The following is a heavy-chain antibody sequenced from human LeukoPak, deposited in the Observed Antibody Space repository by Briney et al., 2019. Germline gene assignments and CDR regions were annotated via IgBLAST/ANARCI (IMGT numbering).Heavy chain of an antibody. CDR1: GVTFSRYA. CDR3: ARDFGLTGKVDY. Sequence: GGSLILSCAASGVTFSRYAMHWVRQAPGKGLESVSAISSNGGSTYYANSVKGRFTISRDNPKNTLYLQMGSLRAEDLAVYYCARDFGLTGKVDYWGQGTLVTVSS. V-gene: IGHV3-64*01. D-gene: IGHD1-20*01. CDR2: ISSNGGST. J-gene: IGHJ4*02.